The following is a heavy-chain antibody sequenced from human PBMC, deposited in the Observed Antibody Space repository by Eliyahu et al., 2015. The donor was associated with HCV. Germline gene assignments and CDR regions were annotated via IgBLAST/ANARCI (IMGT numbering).Heavy chain of an antibody. CDR3: ARGGPTTLLANFYNSGTFWDY. CDR2: VDHSGDT. V-gene: IGHV4-34*01. J-gene: IGHJ4*02. CDR1: GGSFTAYF. Sequence: QVQLQQWGAGHLQPSXTLSLTCAVXGGSFTAYFWTWIRQPPGGGLEWIGQVDHSGDTTYSPSLSSRVTLSVDAANKQFSLKVHSVTAADTAVYYCARGGPTTLLANFYNSGTFWDYWGQGTLVTVSS. D-gene: IGHD3-10*01.